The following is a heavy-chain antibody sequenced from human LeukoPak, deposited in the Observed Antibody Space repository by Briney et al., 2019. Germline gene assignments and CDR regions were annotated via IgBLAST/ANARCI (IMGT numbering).Heavy chain of an antibody. CDR2: ISSSSSYI. CDR1: GFTFSSYS. CDR3: ATQLRYYGSGSYSY. V-gene: IGHV3-21*01. D-gene: IGHD3-10*01. J-gene: IGHJ4*02. Sequence: GGSLRLSCAASGFTFSSYSMNWVRQAPGKGLEWVSSISSSSSYIYYADSVKGRFTISRDNAKNSLYLQMNSLRAEDTAVHYCATQLRYYGSGSYSYWGQGTLVTVSS.